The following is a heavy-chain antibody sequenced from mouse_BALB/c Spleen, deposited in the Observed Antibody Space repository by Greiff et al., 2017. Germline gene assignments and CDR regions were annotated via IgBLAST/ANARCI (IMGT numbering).Heavy chain of an antibody. CDR1: GFTFSSYT. CDR2: ISNGGGST. Sequence: EVQGVESGGGLVQPGGSLKLSCAASGFTFSSYTMSWVRQTPEKRLEWVAYISNGGGSTYYPDTVKGRFTISRDNAKNTLYLQMSSLKSEDTAMYYCARQVNWDQFAYWGQGTLVTVSA. D-gene: IGHD4-1*02. CDR3: ARQVNWDQFAY. V-gene: IGHV5-12-2*01. J-gene: IGHJ3*01.